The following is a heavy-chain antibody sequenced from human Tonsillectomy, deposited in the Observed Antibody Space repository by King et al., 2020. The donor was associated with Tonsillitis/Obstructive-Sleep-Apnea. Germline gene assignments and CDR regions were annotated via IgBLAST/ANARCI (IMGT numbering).Heavy chain of an antibody. CDR3: AREIVGTIGPLDY. V-gene: IGHV3-30*01. J-gene: IGHJ4*02. CDR2: VSYDGSIT. CDR1: GFSFSTYS. Sequence: VQLVESGGGVVQPGRSLRLSCAASGFSFSTYSMHWVRQTPGEGLEWVAVVSYDGSITYYADSVKGRFTISRDNSKDTLFLQMNSLRAEDTSVYYCAREIVGTIGPLDYWGQGTLVTVSS. D-gene: IGHD5-12*01.